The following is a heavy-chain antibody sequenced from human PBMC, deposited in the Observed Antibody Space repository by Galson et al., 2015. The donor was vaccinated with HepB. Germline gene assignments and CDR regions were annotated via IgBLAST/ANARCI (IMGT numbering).Heavy chain of an antibody. Sequence: SLRLSCAASGFTFDDYAMHWVRQAPGKGLEWVSGISWNSGSIGYADSVKGRFTISRDNAKNSLYLQMNSLRAEDTALYYCANGGWAQAEYFQHWGQGTLVTVSS. D-gene: IGHD6-19*01. J-gene: IGHJ1*01. V-gene: IGHV3-9*01. CDR3: ANGGWAQAEYFQH. CDR1: GFTFDDYA. CDR2: ISWNSGSI.